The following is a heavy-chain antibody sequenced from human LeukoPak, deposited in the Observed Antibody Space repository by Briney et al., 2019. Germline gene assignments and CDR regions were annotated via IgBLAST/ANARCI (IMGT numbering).Heavy chain of an antibody. CDR1: GGSISSGSYY. J-gene: IGHJ4*02. Sequence: SSQTLSLTCTVSGGSISSGSYYWSWIRQPAGKGLEWIGRISTSGSTNYNPSLKSRVTISVDTSKNQFSLKLSSVTAADTAVYYCARDSYYYYSSGYSEYYFDYWGQGTLVTVSS. V-gene: IGHV4-61*02. D-gene: IGHD3-22*01. CDR2: ISTSGST. CDR3: ARDSYYYYSSGYSEYYFDY.